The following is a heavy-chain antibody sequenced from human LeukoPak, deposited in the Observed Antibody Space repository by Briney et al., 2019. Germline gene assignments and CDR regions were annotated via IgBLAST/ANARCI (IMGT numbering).Heavy chain of an antibody. CDR2: IKSKTDGGTT. V-gene: IGHV3-15*01. CDR1: GFTFSSNF. Sequence: GGSLRLSCAASGFTFSSNFMSWVRQAPGKGLEWVGRIKSKTDGGTTDYAAPVKGRFTISRDDSKNTLYLQMNSLKTEDTAVYYCTTVWNCGGDCSDAFDIWGQGTMVTVSS. D-gene: IGHD2-21*02. CDR3: TTVWNCGGDCSDAFDI. J-gene: IGHJ3*02.